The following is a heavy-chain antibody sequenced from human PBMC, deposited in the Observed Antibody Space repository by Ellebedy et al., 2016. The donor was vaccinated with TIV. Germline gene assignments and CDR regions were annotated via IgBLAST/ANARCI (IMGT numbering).Heavy chain of an antibody. J-gene: IGHJ6*02. V-gene: IGHV3-43*02. Sequence: GESLKISCAASGFTFDDYAMHSVRQAPGKGLEWVSLISGDGGSTYYADSVKGRITISSDNSKNSLYLQMNSLRTEDTALYYCAKGVGVGYGMDVWGQGTTVTVSS. D-gene: IGHD1-26*01. CDR2: ISGDGGST. CDR3: AKGVGVGYGMDV. CDR1: GFTFDDYA.